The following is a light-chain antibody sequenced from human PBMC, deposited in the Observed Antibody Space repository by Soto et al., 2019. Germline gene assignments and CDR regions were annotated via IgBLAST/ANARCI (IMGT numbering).Light chain of an antibody. V-gene: IGKV1-5*01. Sequence: DTQMTQSPSTLSASVGDRVTITCRASQSISSWLAWYQQKPGEAPKLLIYDASSLESGVPSRFSGSGSGTEFTLTISSLQPDDFATYYCQQYNSYSGTFGGGTKVEIK. CDR2: DAS. J-gene: IGKJ4*01. CDR3: QQYNSYSGT. CDR1: QSISSW.